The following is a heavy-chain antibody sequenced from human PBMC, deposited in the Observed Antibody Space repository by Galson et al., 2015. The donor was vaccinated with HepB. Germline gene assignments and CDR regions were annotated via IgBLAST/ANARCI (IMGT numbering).Heavy chain of an antibody. J-gene: IGHJ6*02. D-gene: IGHD6-13*01. V-gene: IGHV3-73*01. CDR1: GFTFSGSG. CDR2: IRNRANNYAT. CDR3: TRPGYGSSWFLDYSHGMDI. Sequence: LRLSCAASGFTFSGSGIHWVRLASGKGLEWVGRIRNRANNYATAYAASVRGRFTVSRDDSKNTAYLQMNSLKTEDTAVYYCTRPGYGSSWFLDYSHGMDIWGQGATVIVS.